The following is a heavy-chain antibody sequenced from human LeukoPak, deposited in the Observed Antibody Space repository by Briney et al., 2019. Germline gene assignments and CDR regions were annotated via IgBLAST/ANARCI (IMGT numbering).Heavy chain of an antibody. J-gene: IGHJ6*03. CDR1: GGTFSSYA. D-gene: IGHD3-3*02. Sequence: ASVKVSCKASGGTFSSYAISWVRQAPGQGLEWMGGIIPIFGTANYAQKFQGRVTITADESTSTAYMELSSLRSEDTAVYYCARAGGTVLESASGGDARFHNFYMDVWGEGTTVTVSS. V-gene: IGHV1-69*01. CDR3: ARAGGTVLESASGGDARFHNFYMDV. CDR2: IIPIFGTA.